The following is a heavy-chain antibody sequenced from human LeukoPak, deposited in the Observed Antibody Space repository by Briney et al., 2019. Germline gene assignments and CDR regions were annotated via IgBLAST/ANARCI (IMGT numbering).Heavy chain of an antibody. D-gene: IGHD5-24*01. V-gene: IGHV3-48*01. CDR2: IGISSGNT. Sequence: GGSLRLSCAASGFTFSAYSMNWLRQAPGKGLEGISYIGISSGNTKYADSVKGRFTISGDKAKNSLYLQMNSLRVEDTAVYYCARDYKYDFDNWGQGTLVTVSS. J-gene: IGHJ4*02. CDR3: ARDYKYDFDN. CDR1: GFTFSAYS.